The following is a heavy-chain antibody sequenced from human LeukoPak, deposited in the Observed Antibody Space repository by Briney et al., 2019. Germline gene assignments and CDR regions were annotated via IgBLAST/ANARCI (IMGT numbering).Heavy chain of an antibody. CDR1: GFAFSSHP. J-gene: IGHJ4*02. V-gene: IGHV3-23*01. CDR3: AQHDSGYFRSHDY. CDR2: ISRSGLST. Sequence: GGSLRLSCAASGFAFSSHPMSWVRQAPGEGLEWVAAISRSGLSTFYADSVKGRFTISRDNSENTVYLQMSSLRAEDTAVYFCAQHDSGYFRSHDYWGQGTLVTVSS. D-gene: IGHD3-22*01.